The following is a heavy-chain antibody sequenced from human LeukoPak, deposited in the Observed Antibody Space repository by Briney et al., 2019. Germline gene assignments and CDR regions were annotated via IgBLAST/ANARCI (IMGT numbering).Heavy chain of an antibody. D-gene: IGHD5-24*01. J-gene: IGHJ4*02. V-gene: IGHV3-33*01. CDR2: IWYDGSNK. CDR3: ARVWGGGYNYFDY. CDR1: GFTFSSYG. Sequence: PGGSLRLSCAASGFTFSSYGMHWVRQAPGKGLEWVAVIWYDGSNKYYADSVKGRFTISRDNSKNTLYLQMNSLRAEDTAVYYCARVWGGGYNYFDYWGQGTLVTVSS.